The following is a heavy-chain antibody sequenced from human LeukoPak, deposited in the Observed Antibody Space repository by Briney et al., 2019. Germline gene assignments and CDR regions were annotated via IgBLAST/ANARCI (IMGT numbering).Heavy chain of an antibody. V-gene: IGHV4-59*08. CDR1: GGSISSYY. D-gene: IGHD2-15*01. CDR3: ARHGVANRYFDY. Sequence: PSETLSLTCTVSGGSISSYYWSWIRQPPGKGLEWIGYIYYSGSTNYNPSLKSRVTISVDTSKNQFSLKLSSVTAADTAVYYCARHGVANRYFDYWGQGTLVTASS. J-gene: IGHJ4*02. CDR2: IYYSGST.